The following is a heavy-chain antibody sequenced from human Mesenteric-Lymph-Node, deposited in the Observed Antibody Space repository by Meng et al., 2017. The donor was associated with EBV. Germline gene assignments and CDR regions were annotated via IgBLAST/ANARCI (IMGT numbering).Heavy chain of an antibody. V-gene: IGHV4-30-4*01. D-gene: IGHD6-13*01. CDR1: GGSIGSANY. J-gene: IGHJ4*02. CDR2: IYYSGNT. Sequence: QLHLQDPGPGLVKPSQTLSLTCTVSGGSIGSANYWSWIRQPPGKGLEWIGYIYYSGNTYYNPSLESRVTISIDTSKSQVSLKLTSVTAADTAVYYCARVTYSGSRYPSVFDYWGQGNLVTVSS. CDR3: ARVTYSGSRYPSVFDY.